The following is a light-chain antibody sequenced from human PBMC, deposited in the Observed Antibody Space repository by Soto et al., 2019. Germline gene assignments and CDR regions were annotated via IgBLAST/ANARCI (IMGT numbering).Light chain of an antibody. CDR2: XGS. V-gene: IGKV2-28*01. Sequence: DNVMTQSPLSLPVTPGEPASMAXRSRQSLVHRNGYTYLYWYLXKPXQSPXXXMYXGSNRASRVPDRFSGSGSGTDFTLKISRVEAEDVGVYYCMQSLQSRSFGGGTRVENK. CDR1: QSLVHRNGYTY. J-gene: IGKJ5*01. CDR3: MQSLQSRS.